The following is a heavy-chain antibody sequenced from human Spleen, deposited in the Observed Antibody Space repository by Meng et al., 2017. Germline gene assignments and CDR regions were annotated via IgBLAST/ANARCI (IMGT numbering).Heavy chain of an antibody. Sequence: ASVKVSCKASGYSFTSNYIHWVRQAPGQGLEWMGWMNPNSGGTMYGQNVQGRGSMTRDTSISTAYMDLSSLRSDDTAVYYYATLGAGDRGYGFDIWGQGTMVTVSS. CDR3: ATLGAGDRGYGFDI. D-gene: IGHD7-27*01. J-gene: IGHJ3*02. CDR1: GYSFTSNY. V-gene: IGHV1-2*02. CDR2: MNPNSGGT.